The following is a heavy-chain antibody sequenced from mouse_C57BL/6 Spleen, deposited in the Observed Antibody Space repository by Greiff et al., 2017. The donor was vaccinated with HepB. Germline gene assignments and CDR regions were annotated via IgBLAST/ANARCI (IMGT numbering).Heavy chain of an antibody. D-gene: IGHD1-1*01. CDR1: GFSLTSYG. V-gene: IGHV2-6*01. Sequence: VQRVESGPGLVAPSQSLSITCTVSGFSLTSYGVDWVRQSPGKGLEWLGVIWGVGSTNYNSALKSRLSISKDNSKSQVFLKMNSLQTDDTAMYYCATRAYYGSSSFAYWGQGTLVTVSA. CDR3: ATRAYYGSSSFAY. CDR2: IWGVGST. J-gene: IGHJ3*01.